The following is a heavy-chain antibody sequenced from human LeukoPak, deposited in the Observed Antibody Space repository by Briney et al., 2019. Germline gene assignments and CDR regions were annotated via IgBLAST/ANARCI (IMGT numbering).Heavy chain of an antibody. Sequence: ASVKVSCKASGYTFTGYYMHWVRQAPGQGLEWMGRINPNSGGTNYAQKFQGRVTMTRDTSISTAYMELSRLRSEDTAVYYCASGIPSADYYYGMDVWGQGTTVTVSS. CDR1: GYTFTGYY. V-gene: IGHV1-2*06. CDR3: ASGIPSADYYYGMDV. D-gene: IGHD1-1*01. J-gene: IGHJ6*02. CDR2: INPNSGGT.